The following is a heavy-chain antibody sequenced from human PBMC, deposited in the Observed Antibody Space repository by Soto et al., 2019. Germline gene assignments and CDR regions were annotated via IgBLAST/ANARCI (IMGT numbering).Heavy chain of an antibody. CDR3: ARGPMIGVVNPFDP. CDR2: IIPIFGTA. CDR1: GGTFSSYA. J-gene: IGHJ5*02. D-gene: IGHD3-22*01. V-gene: IGHV1-69*13. Sequence: VKVSCKASGGTFSSYAISWVRQAPGQGLEWMGGIIPIFGTANYAQKVQGRVTITADESTSTAYMELSSLRSEDTAVYYCARGPMIGVVNPFDPWCQGTLVTVSS.